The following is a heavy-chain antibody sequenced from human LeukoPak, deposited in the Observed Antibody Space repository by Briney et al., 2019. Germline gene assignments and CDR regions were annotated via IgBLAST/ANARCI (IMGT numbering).Heavy chain of an antibody. CDR1: GFTVSSNY. D-gene: IGHD4-17*01. V-gene: IGHV3-66*01. CDR3: ARDSVTVNTFDI. Sequence: PGGSLRLSCAASGFTVSSNYMSWVRQAPGKGLEWVSVIYSGGSTYYADSVKGRFTISRDNSKNTLYLQMNSLRAEDTAVYYCARDSVTVNTFDIWAQGTMVTVSS. J-gene: IGHJ3*02. CDR2: IYSGGST.